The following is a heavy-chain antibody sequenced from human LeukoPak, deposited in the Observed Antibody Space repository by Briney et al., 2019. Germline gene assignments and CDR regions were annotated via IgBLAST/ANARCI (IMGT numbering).Heavy chain of an antibody. D-gene: IGHD6-19*01. V-gene: IGHV3-48*04. CDR2: ISSSGSTI. CDR3: ARYRKGFAYSSGWTEFDY. CDR1: GFTFNTYS. J-gene: IGHJ4*02. Sequence: PGGSLRLSCEASGFTFNTYSMNWARQAPGKGLEWVSYISSSGSTIYYADSVKGRFTISRDNAKNSLYLQMNSLRAEDTAVYYCARYRKGFAYSSGWTEFDYWGQGTLVTVSS.